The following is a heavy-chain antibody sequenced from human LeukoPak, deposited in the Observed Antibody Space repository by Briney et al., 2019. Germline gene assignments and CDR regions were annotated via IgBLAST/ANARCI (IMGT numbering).Heavy chain of an antibody. J-gene: IGHJ4*02. CDR2: IYHSGNT. Sequence: SETLSLTCAVSGYSISSAYYWGWIRQPPGKGLEWIGTIYHSGNTYYNQSLKSRVTISVDTSKNQFSLKVSSVTAADTAVYYCARQHPPPRISLVRGVEYWGQGTLVTVSS. V-gene: IGHV4-38-2*01. CDR3: ARQHPPPRISLVRGVEY. D-gene: IGHD3-10*01. CDR1: GYSISSAYY.